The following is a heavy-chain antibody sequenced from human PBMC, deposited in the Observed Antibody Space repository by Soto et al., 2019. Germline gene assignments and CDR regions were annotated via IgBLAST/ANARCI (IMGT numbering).Heavy chain of an antibody. D-gene: IGHD2-8*01. J-gene: IGHJ6*02. V-gene: IGHV1-18*01. Sequence: ASVKVSCKASGYSFSTYGISWVRQAPGQGLEWMGWISGYNGDTNYAQKFQGRVTMTIDTSTTTAYLELRRLTYDDTAVYFCAKNGHPPYYYYGMDVWG. CDR2: ISGYNGDT. CDR3: AKNGHPPYYYYGMDV. CDR1: GYSFSTYG.